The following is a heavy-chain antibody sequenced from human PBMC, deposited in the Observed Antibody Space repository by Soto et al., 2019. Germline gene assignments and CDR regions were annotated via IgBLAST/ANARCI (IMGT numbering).Heavy chain of an antibody. CDR3: SRFTVTTTYYGMDF. CDR1: GFSLSTSGMC. V-gene: IGHV2-70*11. D-gene: IGHD4-17*01. Sequence: SGPTLVNPTQTLTLTCTFSGFSLSTSGMCVSWIRQPPGKALEWLARIDWDDDKYYSTSLKTRLTISKDTSKNQVVLTMTNMDPVDTATYYCSRFTVTTTYYGMDFWGKGTTVTVSS. CDR2: IDWDDDK. J-gene: IGHJ6*04.